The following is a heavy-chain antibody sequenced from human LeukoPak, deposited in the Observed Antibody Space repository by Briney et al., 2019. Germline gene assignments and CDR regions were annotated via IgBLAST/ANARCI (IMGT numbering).Heavy chain of an antibody. Sequence: GGSLRLSCAASGFTFSSYEMNWVRQAPGKGLKWVSGISGSGGSTYYADSVKGRFTISRDNSKNTLYLQTNSLRADDTAVYYCAKDWGICRSTSCYFDYWGQGTLVTVSS. CDR1: GFTFSSYE. J-gene: IGHJ4*02. V-gene: IGHV3-23*01. CDR3: AKDWGICRSTSCYFDY. D-gene: IGHD2-2*01. CDR2: ISGSGGST.